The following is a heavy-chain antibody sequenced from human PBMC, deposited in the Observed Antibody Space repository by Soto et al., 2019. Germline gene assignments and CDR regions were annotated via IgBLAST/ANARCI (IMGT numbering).Heavy chain of an antibody. J-gene: IGHJ5*02. CDR1: GGSINSSDHF. D-gene: IGHD3-9*01. CDR3: ASQRVISTNWFFTSFDV. CDR2: AYYTATT. Sequence: SETLSLTCSLSGGSINSSDHFWGWIRQTPGKGLEWIGNAYYTATTYPNPSLKSAVTVSVETSRNTFSLKVNSVTAADTCIYYCASQRVISTNWFFTSFDVWGQGTLVTVSS. V-gene: IGHV4-39*01.